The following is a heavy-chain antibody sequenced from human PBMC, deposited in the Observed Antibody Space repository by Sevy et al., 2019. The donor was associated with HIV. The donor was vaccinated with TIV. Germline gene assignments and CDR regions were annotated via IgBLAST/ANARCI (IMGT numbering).Heavy chain of an antibody. D-gene: IGHD2-15*01. CDR1: GFTFDDYA. V-gene: IGHV3-43D*03. J-gene: IGHJ5*02. CDR3: AKEQTACSGGSCYPNWFDP. CDR2: ISWDGGST. Sequence: GGSLRLSCAASGFTFDDYAMHWVRQAPGKGLEWVSLISWDGGSTYYADSVKGRFTISRDNSKNSLYLQMNSLRAEDTALYYCAKEQTACSGGSCYPNWFDPWGQRTLVTVSS.